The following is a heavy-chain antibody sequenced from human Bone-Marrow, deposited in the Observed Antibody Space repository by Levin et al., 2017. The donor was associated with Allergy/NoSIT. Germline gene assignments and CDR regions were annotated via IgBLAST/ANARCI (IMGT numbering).Heavy chain of an antibody. D-gene: IGHD6-19*01. CDR1: GFTFSSYA. J-gene: IGHJ4*02. CDR3: AKDSGIAVADNFDY. CDR2: ISGSGGST. V-gene: IGHV3-23*01. Sequence: VASVKVSCAASGFTFSSYAMSWVRQAPGKGLEWVSAISGSGGSTYYADSVKGRFTISRDNSKNTLYLQMNSLRAEDTAVYYCAKDSGIAVADNFDYWGQGTLVTVSS.